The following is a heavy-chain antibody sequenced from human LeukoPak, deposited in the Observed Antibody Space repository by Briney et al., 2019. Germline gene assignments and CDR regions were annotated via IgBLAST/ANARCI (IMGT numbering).Heavy chain of an antibody. J-gene: IGHJ4*02. V-gene: IGHV3-74*01. CDR1: GFTLSNYW. Sequence: GGSLRLSCVASGFTLSNYWMHWVRQAPGKGLVWVSRISTVGNTATYADSVKGRFSISRDNAKNTLYLQMNRLRAEDTAVYYCTTLHIVDYWAQGTLVTVSS. CDR3: TTLHIVDY. D-gene: IGHD2-15*01. CDR2: ISTVGNTA.